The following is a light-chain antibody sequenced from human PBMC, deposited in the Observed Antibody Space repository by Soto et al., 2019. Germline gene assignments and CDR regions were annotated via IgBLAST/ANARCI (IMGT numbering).Light chain of an antibody. V-gene: IGLV1-44*01. Sequence: QSVLTQPPSASGTPGQRVTISCSGASSNIGSNTVNWYQHLPGTAPKLLMYNNNQRPSGVPDRFSGSKSGTSGSLAISGLQSEDEADYYCAAWEDSLKGVVFGGGTKLTVL. CDR3: AAWEDSLKGVV. J-gene: IGLJ2*01. CDR2: NNN. CDR1: SSNIGSNT.